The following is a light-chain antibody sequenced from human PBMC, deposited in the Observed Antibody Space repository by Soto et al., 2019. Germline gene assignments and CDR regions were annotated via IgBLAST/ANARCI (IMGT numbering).Light chain of an antibody. V-gene: IGKV3-11*01. CDR3: QQSSNWPT. Sequence: EVVFTYSSATLSFSPVDRATLSCRASQSVSSHFAWYQQKSGQAPRLLIYDASKRATGIPARFSGSGSGTDFTLTISSLETEDFAVYYCQQSSNWPTFGQGTRLEIK. CDR2: DAS. CDR1: QSVSSH. J-gene: IGKJ5*01.